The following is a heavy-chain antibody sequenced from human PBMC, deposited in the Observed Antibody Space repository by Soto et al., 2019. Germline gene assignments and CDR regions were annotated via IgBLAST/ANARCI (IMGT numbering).Heavy chain of an antibody. V-gene: IGHV1-46*01. CDR3: ARARNYYGSGSYALYYFDY. J-gene: IGHJ4*02. Sequence: SVKVSCKASGYTFTMYYMHGVGQSRLQGRDWMGIINPSGGSTSYAQKFQGRVTTTRDTSTSTVYTELSSLRSEDTAVYYCARARNYYGSGSYALYYFDYWGQGTLVTVSS. CDR1: GYTFTMYY. CDR2: INPSGGST. D-gene: IGHD3-10*01.